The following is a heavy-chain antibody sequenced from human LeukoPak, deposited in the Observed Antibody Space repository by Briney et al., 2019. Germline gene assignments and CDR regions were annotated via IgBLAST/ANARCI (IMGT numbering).Heavy chain of an antibody. Sequence: ESLKISCKGSGYSFTTTWIGWVRQMPGKGLEWMGIVYPGNSDTRYSPSFQGQVTISADKSISTASLQWSSLKASDSGMYFCARPGGYSTGWYIQYWGQGTLVTVSS. D-gene: IGHD6-19*01. J-gene: IGHJ4*02. CDR3: ARPGGYSTGWYIQY. CDR1: GYSFTTTW. CDR2: VYPGNSDT. V-gene: IGHV5-51*01.